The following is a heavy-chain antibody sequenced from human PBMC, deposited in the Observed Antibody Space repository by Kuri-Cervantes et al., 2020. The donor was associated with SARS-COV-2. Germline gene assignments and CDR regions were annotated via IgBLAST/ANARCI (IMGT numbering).Heavy chain of an antibody. Sequence: GGSLRLSCAASGFTFSSYAMHWVRQAPGKGLEWVAVISYDGSNKYYADSVKGRFTISRDNSKNMLYLQMNSLRAEDTAVYFCVTLPRSGRSERWFSVWFDPWGQGTLVTVSS. CDR3: VTLPRSGRSERWFSVWFDP. CDR2: ISYDGSNK. D-gene: IGHD3-10*01. CDR1: GFTFSSYA. J-gene: IGHJ5*02. V-gene: IGHV3-30-3*01.